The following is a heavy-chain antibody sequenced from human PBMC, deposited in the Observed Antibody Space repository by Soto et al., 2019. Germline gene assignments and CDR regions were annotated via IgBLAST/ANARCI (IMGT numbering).Heavy chain of an antibody. D-gene: IGHD2-2*02. CDR1: GFTFSSYA. CDR3: AKKYPGTRPFDY. Sequence: LRLSCAASGFTFSSYAMDWARQAPGKGLEWVSAIGTNGDTYYADAVKGRFTISRDNPKTTLYLQMNSLRAEDTALYYCAKKYPGTRPFDYWGQGTLVTVSS. J-gene: IGHJ4*02. CDR2: IGTNGDT. V-gene: IGHV3-23*01.